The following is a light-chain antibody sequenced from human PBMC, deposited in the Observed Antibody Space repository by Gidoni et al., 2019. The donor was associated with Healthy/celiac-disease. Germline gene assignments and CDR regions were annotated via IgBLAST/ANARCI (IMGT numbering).Light chain of an antibody. CDR2: GAS. Sequence: EIVLTQSPGTLSLSPGERATLSCRASQSVSSTYLAWYQQKPGQAHRRLIYGASSRVTGVPDRFSGSGSGTDFTLTISRLEPEDFAVYYWQQGAFGQGTKVEMK. J-gene: IGKJ1*01. CDR3: QQGA. V-gene: IGKV3-20*01. CDR1: QSVSSTY.